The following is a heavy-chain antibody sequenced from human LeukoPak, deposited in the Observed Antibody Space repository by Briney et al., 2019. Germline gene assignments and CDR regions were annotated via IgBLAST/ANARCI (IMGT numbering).Heavy chain of an antibody. CDR1: GFTFTNFD. Sequence: GGSLRLSCAASGFTFTNFDMVWVRQAPGKGLEWVSGISNGGDRAYYADSVKGRFTISRDNYKRALYLQMNSLRADDTAVYYCAKSDYNRFDYWGQGTLVTVSS. J-gene: IGHJ4*02. D-gene: IGHD4-11*01. CDR3: AKSDYNRFDY. V-gene: IGHV3-23*01. CDR2: ISNGGDRA.